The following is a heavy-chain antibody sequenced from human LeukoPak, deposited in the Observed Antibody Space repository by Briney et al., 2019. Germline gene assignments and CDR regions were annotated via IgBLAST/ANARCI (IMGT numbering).Heavy chain of an antibody. J-gene: IGHJ5*02. V-gene: IGHV3-7*01. CDR1: GGSFSGYY. CDR2: IKQDGSEK. D-gene: IGHD6-13*01. Sequence: ETLSLTCAVYGGSFSGYYWSWVRQAPGKGLEWVANIKQDGSEKYYVDSVKGRFTISRDNAKNSLYLQMNSLRAEDTAVYYCARDKNMYSSSWNNWFDPWGQGTLVTVSS. CDR3: ARDKNMYSSSWNNWFDP.